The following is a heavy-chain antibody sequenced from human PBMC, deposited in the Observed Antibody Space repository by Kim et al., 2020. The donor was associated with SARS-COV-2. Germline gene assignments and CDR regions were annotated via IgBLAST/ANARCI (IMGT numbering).Heavy chain of an antibody. D-gene: IGHD6-6*01. V-gene: IGHV4-59*01. Sequence: SGSTNDNPTLKSRVTISVDTSKNQFALQLSSVTAADTAVYYCARDRRYFDYWGQGTLVTVSS. CDR2: SGST. CDR3: ARDRRYFDY. J-gene: IGHJ4*02.